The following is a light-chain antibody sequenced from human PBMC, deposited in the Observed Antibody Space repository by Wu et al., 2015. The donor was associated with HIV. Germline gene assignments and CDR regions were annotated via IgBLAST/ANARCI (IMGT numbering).Light chain of an antibody. CDR3: HQRTTWPRT. Sequence: EIVLTQSPDTLSASPGERATLSCRASQSVSRFLAWYQHKPGQAPRVLIYDTSNRAAGISTRFSGSGFGTDFTLTISSLEPEDFAVYYCHQRTTWPRTFGQGTKVEIK. V-gene: IGKV3-11*01. CDR2: DTS. J-gene: IGKJ1*01. CDR1: QSVSRF.